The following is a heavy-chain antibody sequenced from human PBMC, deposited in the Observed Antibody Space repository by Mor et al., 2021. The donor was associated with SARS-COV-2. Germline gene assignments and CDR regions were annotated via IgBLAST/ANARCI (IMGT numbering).Heavy chain of an antibody. J-gene: IGHJ4*02. D-gene: IGHD3-3*01. V-gene: IGHV3-13*01. CDR3: ARGSYYALDY. Sequence: IGDAGDTKYAGSVKGRFTVSRENDKNSLYLEMNDLRVGDTAIYYCARGSYYALDYWGQGTLV. CDR2: IGDAGDT.